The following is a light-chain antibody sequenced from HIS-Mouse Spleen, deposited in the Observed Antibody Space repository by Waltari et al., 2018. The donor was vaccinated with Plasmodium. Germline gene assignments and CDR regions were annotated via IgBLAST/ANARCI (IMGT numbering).Light chain of an antibody. CDR3: AIWYSSTWV. J-gene: IGLJ3*02. CDR1: SGINVGTSR. V-gene: IGLV5-39*01. Sequence: QPVLTQPTSLSASPGASARSTCTLRSGINVGTSRIYCYQQKPGSRPRYLLRYKSDSDKQQGSGVPSRFSGSKDASTNAGLLLISGLQSEDEADYYCAIWYSSTWVFGGGTKLTVL. CDR2: YKSDSDK.